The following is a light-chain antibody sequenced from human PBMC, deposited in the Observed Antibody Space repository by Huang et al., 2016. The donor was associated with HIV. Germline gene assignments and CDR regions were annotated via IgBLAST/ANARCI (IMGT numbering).Light chain of an antibody. CDR3: QQRSTWPRSIT. V-gene: IGKV3-11*01. CDR1: QNINDF. J-gene: IGKJ5*01. Sequence: EIVLTQSPATLSLSPGERATVSCRASQNINDFLAWYQQTPGQPPRLLIYDASTRASGIPARFSGNGSVTHFTLMISSLEPEDFAIYYCQQRSTWPRSITFGQGTRLEI. CDR2: DAS.